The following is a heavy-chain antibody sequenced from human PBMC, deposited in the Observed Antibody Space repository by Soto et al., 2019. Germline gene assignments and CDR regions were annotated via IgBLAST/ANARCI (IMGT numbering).Heavy chain of an antibody. D-gene: IGHD3-10*01. J-gene: IGHJ3*02. V-gene: IGHV4-59*01. CDR2: IFYSGST. CDR1: GGSISNSY. CDR3: ARITGSGPNAFDI. Sequence: PSETLSLTCGVSGGSISNSYWSWIRQSPGKGLEWIGYIFYSGSTNYNPSLESRVTISVDMSKNQFSLKLGSVTAADTAVYYCARITGSGPNAFDIWGQGTMVTVSS.